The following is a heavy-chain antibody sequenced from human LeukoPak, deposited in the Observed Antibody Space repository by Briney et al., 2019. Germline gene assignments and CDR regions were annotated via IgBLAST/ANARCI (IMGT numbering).Heavy chain of an antibody. J-gene: IGHJ6*03. Sequence: SGGSLTLSCAASGFTFSNYGMHWVRQAPGKGLEWLANMWYDGSIKYYADSAKGRFTISRDNSKNTVFLQMNSLRAEDTAVYYCARGRDGYNYYYYYYMDVWGKGTTVTVSS. V-gene: IGHV3-33*02. CDR1: GFTFSNYG. D-gene: IGHD5-24*01. CDR3: ARGRDGYNYYYYYYMDV. CDR2: MWYDGSIK.